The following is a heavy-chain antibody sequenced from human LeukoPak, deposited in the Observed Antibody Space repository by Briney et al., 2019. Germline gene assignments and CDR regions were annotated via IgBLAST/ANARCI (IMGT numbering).Heavy chain of an antibody. CDR2: TSAYNGNT. Sequence: ASVKVSCKASGYTFTSYGISWVRQAPGQGLEWMGWTSAYNGNTNYAQKLQDRVTMTTDTSTSTPYMELRSLRSDDTAVYYCARVVGGNPYYFDYWGQGTLVTVSS. D-gene: IGHD4-23*01. V-gene: IGHV1-18*01. CDR1: GYTFTSYG. J-gene: IGHJ4*02. CDR3: ARVVGGNPYYFDY.